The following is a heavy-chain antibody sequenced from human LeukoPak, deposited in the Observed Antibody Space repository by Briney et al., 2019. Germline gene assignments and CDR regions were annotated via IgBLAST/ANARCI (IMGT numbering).Heavy chain of an antibody. J-gene: IGHJ4*02. CDR1: GFTFSSYS. CDR3: ARGWQGDYFDY. V-gene: IGHV3-48*01. D-gene: IGHD5-24*01. Sequence: GGSLRLSCAASGFTFSSYSMNWVRQAPGKGLEWVSYIGSSSSTIYYGDSVKGRFTISRDNAKNSLYLQMNSLRAEDTAVYYCARGWQGDYFDYWGQGTLVTVSS. CDR2: IGSSSSTI.